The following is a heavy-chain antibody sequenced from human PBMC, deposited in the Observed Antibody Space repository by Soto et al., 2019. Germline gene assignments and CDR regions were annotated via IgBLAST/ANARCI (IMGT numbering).Heavy chain of an antibody. D-gene: IGHD3-16*01. V-gene: IGHV4-31*11. J-gene: IGHJ4*02. CDR2: IFYSGIS. Sequence: SETLSLTCAVSGGSISSGGSSWSWIRQPPGKGLEWIGYIFYSGISYYNPSLRSRVTISVDTSKNQFSLTLSSVTAADTAVYYCARDRIMLTFGGGSGEWGIDSWGQGTLVTSPQ. CDR3: ARDRIMLTFGGGSGEWGIDS. CDR1: GGSISSGGSS.